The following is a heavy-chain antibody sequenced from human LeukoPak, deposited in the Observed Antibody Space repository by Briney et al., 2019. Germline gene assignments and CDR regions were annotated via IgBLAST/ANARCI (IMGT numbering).Heavy chain of an antibody. CDR2: INHSGST. CDR3: ARLAIFGVGSFGLSYGMDV. Sequence: PSETLSLTCAVYGGSFSGYYWSWIRQPPGKGLEWIGEINHSGSTNYNPSLKSRVTISVDTSKNQFSLKLSSVTAADTAVYYCARLAIFGVGSFGLSYGMDVWGQGTTVTVSS. J-gene: IGHJ6*02. V-gene: IGHV4-34*01. CDR1: GGSFSGYY. D-gene: IGHD3-3*01.